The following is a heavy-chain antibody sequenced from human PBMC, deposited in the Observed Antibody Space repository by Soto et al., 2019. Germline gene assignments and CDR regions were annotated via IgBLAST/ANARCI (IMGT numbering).Heavy chain of an antibody. CDR1: GYIFTSHD. Sequence: QVQLVQSGAEVKKPGASVKVSCKASGYIFTSHDINWVRHVPGQGFEWMGWMSPFSGNTGSAQKFQGRVSLTRNTSINRSYMELSSLTSDDTAVYYCARGLCTGGTCYGLTVDFWGQGTTVTVSS. D-gene: IGHD2-15*01. CDR3: ARGLCTGGTCYGLTVDF. J-gene: IGHJ3*01. CDR2: MSPFSGNT. V-gene: IGHV1-8*01.